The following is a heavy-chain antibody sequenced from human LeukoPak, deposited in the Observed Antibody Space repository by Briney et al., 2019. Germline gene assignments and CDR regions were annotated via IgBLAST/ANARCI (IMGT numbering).Heavy chain of an antibody. CDR2: ISGSSGYT. D-gene: IGHD1-1*01. Sequence: NTGGSLRLSCAASGFTFSDYYMSWVRQAPGKGLEWVSYISGSSGYTKYADSVKGRLTISRDNAKNSLYLQVNSLRAEDTAVYYCARGTGTTAYFDYWGQGTPVTVSS. CDR3: ARGTGTTAYFDY. CDR1: GFTFSDYY. J-gene: IGHJ4*02. V-gene: IGHV3-11*06.